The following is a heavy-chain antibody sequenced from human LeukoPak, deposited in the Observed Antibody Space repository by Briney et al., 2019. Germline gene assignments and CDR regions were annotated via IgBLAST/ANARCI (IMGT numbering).Heavy chain of an antibody. D-gene: IGHD6-19*01. CDR2: IYYSGST. J-gene: IGHJ4*02. V-gene: IGHV4-59*12. Sequence: SETLSLTCTVSGDSISSYYWSWIRQPPGKGLEWIGYIYYSGSTDYNPSLESRVTISVDTSKNQFSLKLSSVTAADTAVYYCARDTAVAGYFDFWGQGTLVTVSS. CDR3: ARDTAVAGYFDF. CDR1: GDSISSYY.